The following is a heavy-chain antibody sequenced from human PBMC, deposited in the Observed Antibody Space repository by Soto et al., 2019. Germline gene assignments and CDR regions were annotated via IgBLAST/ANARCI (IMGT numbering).Heavy chain of an antibody. J-gene: IGHJ6*02. V-gene: IGHV4-34*01. CDR2: INHSGST. CDR3: ARAMYSTSAQLYYGMDV. CDR1: GGSFSGYY. D-gene: IGHD6-6*01. Sequence: SQTLSLTCAVYGGSFSGYYWSWNRQPPGKGLEWIGEINHSGSTNYKPSRKSRVTISVDTSKNQLSLKLSSATAADTAVYYCARAMYSTSAQLYYGMDVWGQGTTVTVSS.